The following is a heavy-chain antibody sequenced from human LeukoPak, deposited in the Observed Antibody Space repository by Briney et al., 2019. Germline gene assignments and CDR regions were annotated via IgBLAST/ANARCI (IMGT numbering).Heavy chain of an antibody. Sequence: GASVKVSCKASGFTFTSSAVQWVRQARGQRLEWIGWIVVGSGNTNYAQKFQERVTTTRDTSTSTAYMELSSLRSEDTAVYYCAADGVYYYYGMDVWGQGTTVTVSS. CDR1: GFTFTSSA. CDR2: IVVGSGNT. CDR3: AADGVYYYYGMDV. J-gene: IGHJ6*02. V-gene: IGHV1-58*01.